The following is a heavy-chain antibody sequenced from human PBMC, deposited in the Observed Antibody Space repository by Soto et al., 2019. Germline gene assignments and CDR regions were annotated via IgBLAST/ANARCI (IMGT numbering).Heavy chain of an antibody. CDR2: IYSGGST. Sequence: GSLRLSCAASEFTVSSNYMSWVRQTPGKGLEWVSVIYSGGSTYYAGSAKSRFTISRDNSKITLYLQLNSLRAEDTAVYYCARESGPLPKAFYYGMDVWGQGTTVTVSS. V-gene: IGHV3-53*01. J-gene: IGHJ6*02. CDR3: ARESGPLPKAFYYGMDV. CDR1: EFTVSSNY.